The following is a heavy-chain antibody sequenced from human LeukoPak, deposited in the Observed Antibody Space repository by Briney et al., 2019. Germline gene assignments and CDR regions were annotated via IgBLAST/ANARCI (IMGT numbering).Heavy chain of an antibody. CDR1: GFTFSSYS. Sequence: GGSLRLSCAASGFTFSSYSMNWVRQAPGKGLEWVSYISSISSSTIYYADSVKGRFTISRDNAKNSLYLQMNSLRAGDTAVYYCARGNYSPGMDVWGQGTTVTVSS. J-gene: IGHJ6*02. D-gene: IGHD3-10*01. CDR3: ARGNYSPGMDV. V-gene: IGHV3-48*01. CDR2: ISSISSSTI.